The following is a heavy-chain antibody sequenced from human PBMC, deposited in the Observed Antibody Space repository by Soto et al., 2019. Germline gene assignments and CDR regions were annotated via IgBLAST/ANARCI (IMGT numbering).Heavy chain of an antibody. J-gene: IGHJ4*02. Sequence: QVQLQESGPGLVKPSQTLSLTCTVSGGSISSGGYYWSWIRQHPGKGLEWIGYIYYSGSTYYNPSLKSRVTISVATSKNPFSLKLGSVTAADTAVVYCGRGRGGGVPDYWGQGTLVTVSS. CDR3: GRGRGGGVPDY. CDR2: IYYSGST. CDR1: GGSISSGGYY. V-gene: IGHV4-31*03. D-gene: IGHD3-10*01.